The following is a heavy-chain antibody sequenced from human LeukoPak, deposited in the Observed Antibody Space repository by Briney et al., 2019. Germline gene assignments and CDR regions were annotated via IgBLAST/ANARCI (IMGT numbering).Heavy chain of an antibody. V-gene: IGHV1-69*13. J-gene: IGHJ4*02. CDR2: IIPIFGTA. CDR1: GGTVSRYP. D-gene: IGHD6-13*01. CDR3: ARDEKDSSSWGYIDY. Sequence: SVKVSCKASGGTVSRYPISWVRQAPGQGLEWMGGIIPIFGTANYAQKFQGRVTITADESTSTAYVELSSLRSEDTAVYYCARDEKDSSSWGYIDYWGQGTLVTVSS.